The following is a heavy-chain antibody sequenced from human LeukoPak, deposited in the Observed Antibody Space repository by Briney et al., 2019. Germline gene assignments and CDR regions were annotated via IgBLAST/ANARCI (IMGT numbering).Heavy chain of an antibody. J-gene: IGHJ4*02. CDR3: TRAIRHQLLSDF. Sequence: APVKVSCKASGYTFVNYDINWMRQATGQGPEWMGWMNPESGGTGYAQKFQGRVTMTRDNSITTAYMELSGLRLEDTAVYFCTRAIRHQLLSDFWGQGTLVTVSS. D-gene: IGHD5-12*01. V-gene: IGHV1-8*01. CDR2: MNPESGGT. CDR1: GYTFVNYD.